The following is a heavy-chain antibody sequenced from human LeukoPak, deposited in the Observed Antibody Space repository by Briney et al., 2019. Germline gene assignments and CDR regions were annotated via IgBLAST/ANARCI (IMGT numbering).Heavy chain of an antibody. CDR3: ARFVGYSSGWYYYYYYYMDV. CDR1: GGSFSGYY. D-gene: IGHD6-19*01. J-gene: IGHJ6*03. Sequence: PSETLSLTCAVYGGSFSGYYWSRIRQPPGKGLEWIGEINHSGSTNYNPSLKSRVTISVDTSKNQFSLKLSSVTAADTAVYYCARFVGYSSGWYYYYYYYMDVWGKGTTVTVSS. V-gene: IGHV4-34*01. CDR2: INHSGST.